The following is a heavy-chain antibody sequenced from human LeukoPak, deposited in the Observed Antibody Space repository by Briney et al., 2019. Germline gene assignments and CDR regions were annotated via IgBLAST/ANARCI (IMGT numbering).Heavy chain of an antibody. CDR2: ISSSGSTI. V-gene: IGHV3-48*04. CDR3: AREILSGYHFDY. Sequence: GGSLRLSCAASGFTFSSYSMNWVRQAPGKGLEWVSYISSSGSTIYYADSVKGRFTISRDNAKNSLYLQMNSLRAEDTAVYYCAREILSGYHFDYWGQGTLVTVSS. J-gene: IGHJ4*02. D-gene: IGHD3-22*01. CDR1: GFTFSSYS.